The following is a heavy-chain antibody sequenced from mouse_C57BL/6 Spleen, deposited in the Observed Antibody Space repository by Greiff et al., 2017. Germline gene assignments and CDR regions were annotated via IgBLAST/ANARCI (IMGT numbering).Heavy chain of an antibody. D-gene: IGHD2-3*01. V-gene: IGHV5-17*01. Sequence: EVHLVESGGGLVKPGGSLKLSCAASGFTFSDYGMHWVRQAPEKGLEWVAYISSGSSTIYYADTVKGRFTISKDNAKNTLFLQMTSLRSEDTAMYYCGRRGYSYAMDYWGQGTSVTVSS. CDR3: GRRGYSYAMDY. CDR1: GFTFSDYG. J-gene: IGHJ4*01. CDR2: ISSGSSTI.